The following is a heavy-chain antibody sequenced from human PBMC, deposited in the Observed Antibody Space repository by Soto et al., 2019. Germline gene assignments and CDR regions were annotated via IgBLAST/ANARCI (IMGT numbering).Heavy chain of an antibody. D-gene: IGHD2-15*01. CDR2: ISGSGGST. Sequence: GKGLEWVSAISGSGGSTYYADSVKGRFTISRDNSKNTLYLQMNSLRAEDTAVYFCFQEEAGRRDRSAVSAFLLNRSSDL. J-gene: IGHJ2*01. CDR3: FQEEAGRRDRSAVSAFLLNRSSDL. V-gene: IGHV3-23*01.